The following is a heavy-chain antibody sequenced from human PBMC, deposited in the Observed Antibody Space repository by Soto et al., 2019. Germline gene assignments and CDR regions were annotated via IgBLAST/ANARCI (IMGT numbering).Heavy chain of an antibody. D-gene: IGHD5-12*01. Sequence: SETLSLTCTVSGGSISSYYWSWIRQPAGKGLEWIGRIYTSGSTNYNPSLKSRVTMSVDTSKNQFSLKLSSVTAADTAVYYCARDRFAATIYGMDVWGQGTKVTVSS. J-gene: IGHJ6*02. V-gene: IGHV4-4*07. CDR2: IYTSGST. CDR1: GGSISSYY. CDR3: ARDRFAATIYGMDV.